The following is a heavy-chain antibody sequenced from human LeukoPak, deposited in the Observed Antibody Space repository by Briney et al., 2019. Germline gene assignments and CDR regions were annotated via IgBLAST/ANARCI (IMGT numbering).Heavy chain of an antibody. V-gene: IGHV3-30*02. CDR3: ARWGSYSRSYYYYYMDV. CDR1: GFTFSSYG. Sequence: GGSLRLSCAASGFTFSSYGMHWVRQAPGKGLEWVAFIRYDGSNKYYADSVKGRFTISRDNSKNTLYLQMNSLRAEDTAVYYCARWGSYSRSYYYYYMDVWGKGTTVTVSS. J-gene: IGHJ6*03. D-gene: IGHD4-11*01. CDR2: IRYDGSNK.